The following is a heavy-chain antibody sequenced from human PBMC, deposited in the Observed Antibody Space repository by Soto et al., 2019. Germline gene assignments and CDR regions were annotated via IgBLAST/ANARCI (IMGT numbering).Heavy chain of an antibody. V-gene: IGHV3-21*01. CDR1: GFTFSSYS. J-gene: IGHJ4*02. CDR3: SRGGIAAAGRLDY. Sequence: EVQLVESGGGLVKPGGSLRLSCAASGFTFSSYSMNWVRQAPGKGLEWVSSISSSSSYIYYADSVKGRFTISRDNAKNSLYLQMNSLRAEDTAVYYCSRGGIAAAGRLDYWGQGTLVTVSS. CDR2: ISSSSSYI. D-gene: IGHD6-13*01.